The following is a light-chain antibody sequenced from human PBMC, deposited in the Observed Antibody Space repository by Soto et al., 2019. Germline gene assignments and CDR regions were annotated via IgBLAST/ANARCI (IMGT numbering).Light chain of an antibody. CDR3: QQFNSYPIT. V-gene: IGKV1-13*02. CDR1: QGISSA. CDR2: DAY. Sequence: AIQLTQSPSSLSASVGDRVTITCRASQGISSALAWYQQKPGKAPKLLIYDAYRLESGVPSRFSGSGSGTDFTLTIISLQPEYFATYYCQQFNSYPITFGQGTRLEIK. J-gene: IGKJ5*01.